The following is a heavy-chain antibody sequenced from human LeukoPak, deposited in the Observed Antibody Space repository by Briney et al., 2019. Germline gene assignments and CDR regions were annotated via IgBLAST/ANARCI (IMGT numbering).Heavy chain of an antibody. J-gene: IGHJ3*02. CDR2: IYPGDSDT. Sequence: GESLQISCKGSGYSFTSYWIGWVRQMPGKGLEWMGIIYPGDSDTRYSPSFQGQVTISADKSISTASLQWSSLKASDTAMYYCARPMSGYSYGYGYAFDIWGQGTMVTVSS. D-gene: IGHD5-18*01. CDR3: ARPMSGYSYGYGYAFDI. CDR1: GYSFTSYW. V-gene: IGHV5-51*01.